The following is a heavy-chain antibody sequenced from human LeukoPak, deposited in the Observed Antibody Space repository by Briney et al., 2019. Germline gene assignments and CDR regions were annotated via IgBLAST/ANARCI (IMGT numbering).Heavy chain of an antibody. Sequence: PSETLSLTCTVSGGSISNYYWSWIRQPPGKGLEWIGYIYYSGSTNYNPSLKSRVTISVDTSKNQFSLKLSSVTAADTAVYYCARGFGELSEPFDYWGQGTLVTVSS. CDR1: GGSISNYY. J-gene: IGHJ4*02. V-gene: IGHV4-59*01. CDR3: ARGFGELSEPFDY. D-gene: IGHD3-10*01. CDR2: IYYSGST.